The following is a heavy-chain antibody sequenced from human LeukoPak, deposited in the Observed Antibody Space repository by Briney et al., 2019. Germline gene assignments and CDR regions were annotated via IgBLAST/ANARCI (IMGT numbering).Heavy chain of an antibody. J-gene: IGHJ5*02. D-gene: IGHD6-6*01. Sequence: PSETLSLTXAVYGGSFSGYYWSWIRQPPGKGLEWIGEINHSGSTNYNPSLKSRVTISVDTSKNQFSLKLSSVTAADTAVYYCARGSRIAARPRWFDPWGQGTLVTVSS. CDR1: GGSFSGYY. V-gene: IGHV4-34*01. CDR3: ARGSRIAARPRWFDP. CDR2: INHSGST.